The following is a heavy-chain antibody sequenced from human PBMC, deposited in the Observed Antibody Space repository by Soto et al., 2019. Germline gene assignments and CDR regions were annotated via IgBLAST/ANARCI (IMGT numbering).Heavy chain of an antibody. CDR1: GFSVTNNY. D-gene: IGHD3-22*01. CDR2: IYSGGST. Sequence: EVQLVESGGGLIQPGGSLRLSCAASGFSVTNNYMSWVRQAPGKGLEWVSVIYSGGSTYYADSVKGRFTISRDISKNTLYLQMNSLGAEDAAVYFCAGGPLTSWFYWGQGTLVTVSS. V-gene: IGHV3-53*01. CDR3: AGGPLTSWFY. J-gene: IGHJ4*02.